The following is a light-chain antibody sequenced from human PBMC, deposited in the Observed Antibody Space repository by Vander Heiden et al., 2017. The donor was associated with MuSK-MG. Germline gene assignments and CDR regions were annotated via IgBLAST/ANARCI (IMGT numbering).Light chain of an antibody. CDR2: AAS. J-gene: IGKJ1*01. Sequence: DIQMTQSPSSLSASVGDRVTITCRASQDISNSLAWYQQKPGKAPKLLLFAASRLESGVPSRFSGSGSGTDYTLTISSLQPEDFASYYCHQYEINPNTFGQGTKVEVK. V-gene: IGKV1-NL1*01. CDR1: QDISNS. CDR3: HQYEINPNT.